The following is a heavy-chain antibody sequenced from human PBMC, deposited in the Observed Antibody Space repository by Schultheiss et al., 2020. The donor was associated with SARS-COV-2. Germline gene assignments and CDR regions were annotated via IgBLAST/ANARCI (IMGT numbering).Heavy chain of an antibody. J-gene: IGHJ4*02. V-gene: IGHV4-39*01. D-gene: IGHD1-26*01. Sequence: SETLSLTCTVSGGSISSSSYYWGWIRQPPGKGLEWIGSIYYSGSTYYNPSLKSRVTISVDTSKNQFSLKLSSVTAADTAVYYCARHLAYSGSYFGYWGQGTLVTVSS. CDR3: ARHLAYSGSYFGY. CDR2: IYYSGST. CDR1: GGSISSSSYY.